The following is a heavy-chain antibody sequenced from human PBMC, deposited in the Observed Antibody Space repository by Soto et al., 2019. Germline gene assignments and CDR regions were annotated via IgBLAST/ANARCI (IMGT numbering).Heavy chain of an antibody. Sequence: QVQLVESGGGVVQPGRSLRLSCAASGFPFTTYGMHWVREGPGKGLEWVAVISYDGSNKYYADSVKGRFTISRDNSKNPLYLQMKSLRPEDTALYYCVGGQYYFVYRGEGTLVTVSS. CDR1: GFPFTTYG. CDR2: ISYDGSNK. D-gene: IGHD3-10*01. CDR3: VGGQYYFVY. J-gene: IGHJ4*02. V-gene: IGHV3-30*03.